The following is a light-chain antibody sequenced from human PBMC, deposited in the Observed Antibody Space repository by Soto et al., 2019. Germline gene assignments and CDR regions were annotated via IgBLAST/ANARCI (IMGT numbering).Light chain of an antibody. V-gene: IGKV3-15*01. CDR3: QQYGNSPRT. CDR2: GAS. J-gene: IGKJ1*01. Sequence: EIVMTQSPATLSVSPGDSATLSCRASQSVSNNLAWYHQKPGQAPRVLIYGASIRATGVPARFSGSGSGTDFTLTISRLEPEDFAVYYCQQYGNSPRTFGQGTKVDIK. CDR1: QSVSNN.